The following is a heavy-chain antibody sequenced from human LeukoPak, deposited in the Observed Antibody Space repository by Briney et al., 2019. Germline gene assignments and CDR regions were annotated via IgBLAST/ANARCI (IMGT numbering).Heavy chain of an antibody. J-gene: IGHJ5*02. D-gene: IGHD6-6*01. CDR1: GYSFTSYW. Sequence: HGESLKISCKGSGYSFTSYWISWVRQMPGKGLEWMGRIDPSDSYTNYSPSFQGHVTISADKSISTAYLQWSSLKASDTAMYYCARRVSSSGWFDPWGQETLVTVSS. V-gene: IGHV5-10-1*01. CDR2: IDPSDSYT. CDR3: ARRVSSSGWFDP.